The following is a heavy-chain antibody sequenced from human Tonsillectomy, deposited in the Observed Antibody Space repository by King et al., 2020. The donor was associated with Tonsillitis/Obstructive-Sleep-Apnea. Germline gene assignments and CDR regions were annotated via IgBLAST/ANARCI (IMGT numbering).Heavy chain of an antibody. CDR1: GFTFSSYG. CDR3: AGDTSYCSGGSCYGWFDP. Sequence: VQLVESGGGVVQPGRSLRLSCAASGFTFSSYGMHWVRQAPGKGLEWVAVIWYDGSNKYYADSVKGRFTISRDNSKNTLYLQMNSLRAEDTAVYYCAGDTSYCSGGSCYGWFDPWGQGTLVTVSS. V-gene: IGHV3-33*01. J-gene: IGHJ5*02. CDR2: IWYDGSNK. D-gene: IGHD2-15*01.